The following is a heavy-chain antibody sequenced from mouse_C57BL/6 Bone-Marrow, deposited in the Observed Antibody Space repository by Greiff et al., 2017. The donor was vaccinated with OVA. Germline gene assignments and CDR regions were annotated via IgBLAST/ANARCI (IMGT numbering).Heavy chain of an antibody. CDR2: IYPGSGST. J-gene: IGHJ4*01. V-gene: IGHV1-55*01. CDR3: AREGVFYYAMDY. CDR1: GYNFTSYW. Sequence: VQLQQPGAELVKPGASVKMSCKASGYNFTSYWITWVKQRPGQGLEWIGDIYPGSGSTNYNEKFKSKATLTVDTSSSTAYMQLSSLTSEDSAVYYCAREGVFYYAMDYWGQGTSVTVSS.